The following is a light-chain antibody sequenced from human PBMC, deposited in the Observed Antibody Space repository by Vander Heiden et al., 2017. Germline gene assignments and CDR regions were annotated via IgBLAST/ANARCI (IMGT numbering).Light chain of an antibody. V-gene: IGKV4-1*01. CDR1: QSVLYSSNNKNY. CDR3: KQYYSTPLT. CDR2: WAS. J-gene: IGKJ4*01. Sequence: DIVMTQSPDSLPVSLFVLSPLPCKSSQSVLYSSNNKNYLGWYKQKPGQPPKMLIYWASTRESGVRDRFSGSGSGTDFNLTISSLQAEDVAVYYCKQYYSTPLTFGGGTKVEIK.